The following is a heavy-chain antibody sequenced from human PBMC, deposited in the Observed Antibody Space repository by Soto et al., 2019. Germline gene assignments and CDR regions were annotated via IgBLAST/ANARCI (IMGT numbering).Heavy chain of an antibody. CDR1: GGSISSSSYY. Sequence: PSETLSLTCTVSGGSISSSSYYWGWIRQPPGKGLEWIGYIYYSGSTDYNPSLKSRVTISVDRSKNQFSLNLSSVTAADTAIYYCARESGGYDSSTRYGLDVWGQGTTVTVSS. CDR2: IYYSGST. J-gene: IGHJ6*02. CDR3: ARESGGYDSSTRYGLDV. V-gene: IGHV4-39*07. D-gene: IGHD6-25*01.